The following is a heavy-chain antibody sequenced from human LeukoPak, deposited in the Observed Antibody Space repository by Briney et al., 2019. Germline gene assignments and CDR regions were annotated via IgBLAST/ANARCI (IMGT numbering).Heavy chain of an antibody. CDR1: GGSISSSSYY. CDR3: ARHIFLYGIAAAGTLDY. CDR2: IYYSGST. J-gene: IGHJ4*02. V-gene: IGHV4-39*01. Sequence: SETLSLTCTVSGGSISSSSYYWGWIRQPPGKGLEWIGSIYYSGSTYYNPSLKSRVTISVDTPKNQFSLKLSSVTAADTAVYYCARHIFLYGIAAAGTLDYWGQGTLVTVSS. D-gene: IGHD6-13*01.